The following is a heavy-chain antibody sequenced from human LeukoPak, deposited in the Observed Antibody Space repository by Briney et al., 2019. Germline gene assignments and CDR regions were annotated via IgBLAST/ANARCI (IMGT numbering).Heavy chain of an antibody. CDR2: ISGSGGST. D-gene: IGHD1-26*01. CDR1: GFTFDDYG. J-gene: IGHJ4*02. V-gene: IGHV3-23*01. CDR3: AKDAREGYLDY. Sequence: GGSLRLSCAASGFTFDDYGMSWVRQAPGKGLEWVSAISGSGGSTYYADSVKGRFTISRDNSKNTLYLQMNSLRAEDTAVYYCAKDAREGYLDYWGQGTLVTVSS.